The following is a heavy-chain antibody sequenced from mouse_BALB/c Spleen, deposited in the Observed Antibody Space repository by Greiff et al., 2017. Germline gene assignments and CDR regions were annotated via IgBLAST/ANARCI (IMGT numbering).Heavy chain of an antibody. V-gene: IGHV5-4*02. CDR2: ISDGGSYT. J-gene: IGHJ4*01. CDR1: GFTFSDYY. CDR3: ARREDGNCGYYAMDY. Sequence: EVQLVESGGGLVKPGGSLKLSCAASGFTFSDYYMYWVRQTPEKRLEWVATISDGGSYTYYPDSVKGRFTISRDNAKNNLYLQMSSLKSEDTAMYYCARREDGNCGYYAMDYWGQGTSVTVSS. D-gene: IGHD2-1*01.